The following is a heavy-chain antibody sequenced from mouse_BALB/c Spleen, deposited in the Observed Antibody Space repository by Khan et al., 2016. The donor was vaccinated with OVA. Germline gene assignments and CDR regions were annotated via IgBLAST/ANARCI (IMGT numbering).Heavy chain of an antibody. D-gene: IGHD2-2*01. J-gene: IGHJ4*01. CDR1: GYTFTIYG. Sequence: QIQLVQSRPELKKPGETVKISCKASGYTFTIYGMNWVRQAQGKGLKWMGWIKTYNGEPTYADDFKGRFAFSLENSDSTAFLQINNLKNEDAATYFCARVGYNGTMDYWGQGTSVTVSS. V-gene: IGHV9-3-1*01. CDR2: IKTYNGEP. CDR3: ARVGYNGTMDY.